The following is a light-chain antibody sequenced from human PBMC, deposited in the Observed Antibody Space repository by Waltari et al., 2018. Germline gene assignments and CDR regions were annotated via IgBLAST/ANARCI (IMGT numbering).Light chain of an antibody. CDR1: VLAKKY. CDR3: YSAADNNLGV. V-gene: IGLV3-27*01. Sequence: SYELTQPSSVSVSPGQTARITCSGDVLAKKYARWFQQKPGQAPVLVIYKDSEGPSGIPGRFAGSSSGTTVTLTISGAQVEDEANYYCYSAADNNLGVFGGGTKLTVL. J-gene: IGLJ2*01. CDR2: KDS.